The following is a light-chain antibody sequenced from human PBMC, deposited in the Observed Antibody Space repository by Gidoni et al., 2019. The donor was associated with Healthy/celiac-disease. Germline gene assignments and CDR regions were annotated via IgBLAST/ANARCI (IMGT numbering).Light chain of an antibody. CDR2: DVS. J-gene: IGLJ2*01. V-gene: IGLV2-14*01. CDR1: SIDVGGYHY. CDR3: SSYTSSSTVV. Sequence: QSALTQPASVSGSPGQSSTISCTGTSIDVGGYHYVSWYQQHPGKAPKLMIYDVSNRPSGVSNRFSGSKSGNTASLTISGLQAEDEADYYCSSYTSSSTVVFGGGTKLTVL.